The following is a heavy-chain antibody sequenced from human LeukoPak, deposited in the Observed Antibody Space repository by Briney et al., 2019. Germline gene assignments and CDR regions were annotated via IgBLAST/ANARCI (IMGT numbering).Heavy chain of an antibody. J-gene: IGHJ4*02. Sequence: PGGSLRLSCAASGFSFNAYWMAWVRQAPGTGREGVANINPAGSETVHVDPVKGRFSISRDHAKNLVYLQMNSLRAEDTAVYYCATFGLVAALDLWGQGTLVTVSS. CDR3: ATFGLVAALDL. CDR1: GFSFNAYW. CDR2: INPAGSET. V-gene: IGHV3-7*01. D-gene: IGHD5-12*01.